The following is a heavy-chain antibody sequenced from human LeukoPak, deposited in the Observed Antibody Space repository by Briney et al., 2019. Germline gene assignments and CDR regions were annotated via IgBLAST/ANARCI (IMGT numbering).Heavy chain of an antibody. D-gene: IGHD6-25*01. CDR2: ISGSGDTL. CDR1: GFTFSDFY. Sequence: GSLRLSCAASGFTFSDFYMSWIRQAPGKGLEWVSYISGSGDTLYYADSVKGRFTISRDNAKNSLFLQMSGLRAEDTAVYYCLRGYYSDYWGQGALVTVSS. J-gene: IGHJ4*02. CDR3: LRGYYSDY. V-gene: IGHV3-11*01.